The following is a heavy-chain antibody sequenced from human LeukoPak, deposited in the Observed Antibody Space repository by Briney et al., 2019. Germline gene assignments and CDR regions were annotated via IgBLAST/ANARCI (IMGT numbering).Heavy chain of an antibody. Sequence: PSETLSLTCTVSGGSISSYYWSWIRQPPGKGLEWIGYIYYSGSTNYNPSLKSRVTISVDTSKNQFSLKLSSVTAAGTAVYYCARTPSYGGNLDTAFDIWGQGTMVTVSS. CDR2: IYYSGST. D-gene: IGHD4-23*01. CDR1: GGSISSYY. J-gene: IGHJ3*02. CDR3: ARTPSYGGNLDTAFDI. V-gene: IGHV4-59*01.